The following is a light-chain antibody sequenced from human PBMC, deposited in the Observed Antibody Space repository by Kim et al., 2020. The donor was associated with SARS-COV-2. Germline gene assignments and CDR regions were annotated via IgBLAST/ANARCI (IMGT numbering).Light chain of an antibody. CDR3: GSYAGSNNFV. Sequence: QSALTQPPSASGSPGQSLTISCTGTSSDVGGYNHVSWYQQHPGRAPKLLIYDVTRRPSGVPDRFSGSKSGNTASLTVSGLQGEDEADYYCGSYAGSNNFVFGTGTKVTVL. CDR1: SSDVGGYNH. V-gene: IGLV2-8*01. J-gene: IGLJ1*01. CDR2: DVT.